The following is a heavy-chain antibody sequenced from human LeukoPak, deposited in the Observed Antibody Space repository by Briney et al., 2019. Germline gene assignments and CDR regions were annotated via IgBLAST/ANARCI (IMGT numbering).Heavy chain of an antibody. CDR3: AKKFEDIVVVLAAIFDY. V-gene: IGHV3-23*01. CDR1: GFTFSSYA. CDR2: ISGSGGST. J-gene: IGHJ4*02. Sequence: PGASLRLSCAASGFTFSSYAMSWVRQAPGKGLEWVSAISGSGGSTYYADSVKGRFTISRDNSKNTLYLQMNSLRAEDTAVYYCAKKFEDIVVVLAAIFDYWGQGTLVTVSS. D-gene: IGHD2-2*01.